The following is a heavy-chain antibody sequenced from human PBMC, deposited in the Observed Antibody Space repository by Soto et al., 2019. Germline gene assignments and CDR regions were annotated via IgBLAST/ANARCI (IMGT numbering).Heavy chain of an antibody. Sequence: LSLTCSVYGYSVPSSDYYWAWIRQPPGKGLEWIGSMFYSGLTYYNPSLKSRVTLSVDTSKNQFSVRLNSVTAADTAVYYCAPLSVSLSGPYGIHVWGQGTTVTVSS. CDR2: MFYSGLT. V-gene: IGHV4-39*01. J-gene: IGHJ6*02. D-gene: IGHD2-15*01. CDR1: GYSVPSSDYY. CDR3: APLSVSLSGPYGIHV.